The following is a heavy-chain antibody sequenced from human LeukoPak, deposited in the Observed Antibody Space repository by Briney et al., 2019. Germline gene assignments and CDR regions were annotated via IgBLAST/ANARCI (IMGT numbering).Heavy chain of an antibody. J-gene: IGHJ4*02. CDR1: GFTFSTYA. V-gene: IGHV3-74*01. Sequence: TGGSLRLSCAASGFTFSTYAMSWVRQAPGKGLEWVSRVDSAGSGTSYADSVKGRFTVSRDNAKNTLYLQVNSLRAEDTAVYYCARDVVGTRLDYWGQGTLVTVSS. D-gene: IGHD2-2*01. CDR2: VDSAGSGT. CDR3: ARDVVGTRLDY.